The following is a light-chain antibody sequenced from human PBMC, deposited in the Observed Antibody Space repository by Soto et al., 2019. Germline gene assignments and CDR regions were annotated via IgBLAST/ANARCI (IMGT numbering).Light chain of an antibody. Sequence: QSALTQPASVSGSPGQSITISCSGTSSDVGTYEYVSWYQHHPGKAPKLMIYDVSNRPSGVSDRFSGSKSGNTASLTISGLQAEEEADYYCCSYASNGDVLFGGGTKVTVL. V-gene: IGLV2-14*03. CDR2: DVS. J-gene: IGLJ2*01. CDR1: SSDVGTYEY. CDR3: CSYASNGDVL.